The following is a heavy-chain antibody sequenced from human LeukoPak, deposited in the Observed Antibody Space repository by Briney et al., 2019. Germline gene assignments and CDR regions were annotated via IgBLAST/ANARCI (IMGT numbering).Heavy chain of an antibody. V-gene: IGHV4-34*01. Sequence: PSETLSLTCALYGGSFSGYYWSWIRQPPGKGLEWIGEINHSGSTNYNPSLKSRVTISVDTSKNQFSLKLSSVTAADTAVYYCASRSYCSGGSCSKINWFDPWGQGTLVTVSS. CDR3: ASRSYCSGGSCSKINWFDP. J-gene: IGHJ5*02. CDR2: INHSGST. D-gene: IGHD2-15*01. CDR1: GGSFSGYY.